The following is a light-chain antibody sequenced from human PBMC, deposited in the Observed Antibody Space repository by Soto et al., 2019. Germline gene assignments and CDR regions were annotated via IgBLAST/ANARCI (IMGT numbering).Light chain of an antibody. CDR2: AAS. J-gene: IGKJ5*01. CDR3: QKNFSSTSTT. Sequence: DIQMTQSPSSMSASVGDSVTLTCRASHDIGTFLNWYQQRPGEAPKLLIYAASNLKSGVPFRFSVSGSGTEFTLTISSLQPEDFATYFCQKNFSSTSTTFGQRPRLEI. V-gene: IGKV1-39*01. CDR1: HDIGTF.